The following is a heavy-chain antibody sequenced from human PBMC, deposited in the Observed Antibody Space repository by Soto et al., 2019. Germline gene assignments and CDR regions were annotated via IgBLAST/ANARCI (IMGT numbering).Heavy chain of an antibody. CDR3: ARGRDSRSWYVSVSHYYYGMDV. D-gene: IGHD6-13*01. CDR1: GGAFSGYY. Sequence: SETLSLTCAVYGGAFSGYYWSWIRQPPGKGLEWIGEINHSGSTTYNPSLKSRVTISVDTSKNQFSLKLSSVTAADTAVYYCARGRDSRSWYVSVSHYYYGMDVWGQGTTVTVSS. J-gene: IGHJ6*02. CDR2: INHSGST. V-gene: IGHV4-34*01.